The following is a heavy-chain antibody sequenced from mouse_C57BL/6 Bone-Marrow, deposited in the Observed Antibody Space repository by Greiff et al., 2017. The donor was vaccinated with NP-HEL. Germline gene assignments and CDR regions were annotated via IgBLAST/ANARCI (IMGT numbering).Heavy chain of an antibody. CDR3: AAGPYYYGSSYNY. D-gene: IGHD1-1*01. CDR2: INPNNGGT. Sequence: SGPELVKPGASVKMSCKASGYTFTDYNMHWVRQSHGKSLEWIGYINPNNGGTSYNQKFKGKATLTVNKSSSTAYMELRSLTSEDSAVYYCAAGPYYYGSSYNYWGQGTTLTVSS. J-gene: IGHJ2*01. V-gene: IGHV1-22*01. CDR1: GYTFTDYN.